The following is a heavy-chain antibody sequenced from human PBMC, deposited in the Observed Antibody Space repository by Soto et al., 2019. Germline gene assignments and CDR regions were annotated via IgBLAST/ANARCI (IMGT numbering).Heavy chain of an antibody. CDR2: IYPGDSRT. Sequence: PGESLKISCKGSGYSLTSYWNGWVPQMPGKGLEWMGIIYPGDSRTIYSPSFQGQVTISADKSISTAYLQWTSLKASDTAIYYCSKFKYSTSVRYLQHWGQGTPVTVSS. CDR1: GYSLTSYW. D-gene: IGHD6-6*01. V-gene: IGHV5-51*01. CDR3: SKFKYSTSVRYLQH. J-gene: IGHJ1*01.